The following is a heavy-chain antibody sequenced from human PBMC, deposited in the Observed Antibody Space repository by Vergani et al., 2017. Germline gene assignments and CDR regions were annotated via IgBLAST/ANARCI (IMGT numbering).Heavy chain of an antibody. CDR1: GFTFSSYS. D-gene: IGHD6-19*01. Sequence: QVQLVESGGGVVQPGRSLRLSCAASGFTFSSYSMHWVRQAPGKGLEWVAVIWYDGSNKYYADSVKGRFTISRDNSKNTLYLQMNSLRAEDTAVYYCARDCSSGCLDYWGQGTLVTVSS. CDR2: IWYDGSNK. V-gene: IGHV3-33*01. CDR3: ARDCSSGCLDY. J-gene: IGHJ4*02.